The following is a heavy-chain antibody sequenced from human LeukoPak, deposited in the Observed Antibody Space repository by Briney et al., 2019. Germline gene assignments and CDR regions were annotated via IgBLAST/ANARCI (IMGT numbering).Heavy chain of an antibody. CDR1: GGSISSSSYY. D-gene: IGHD6-19*01. V-gene: IGHV4-39*01. Sequence: SETLSLTCTVSGGSISSSSYYWGWIRQPPGKGLEWIGEINHSGSTNYNPSLKSRVTISVDTSKNQFSLKLSSVTAADTAVFYCARHGAVAGTKWYFDLWGRGTLVTVSS. CDR3: ARHGAVAGTKWYFDL. J-gene: IGHJ2*01. CDR2: INHSGST.